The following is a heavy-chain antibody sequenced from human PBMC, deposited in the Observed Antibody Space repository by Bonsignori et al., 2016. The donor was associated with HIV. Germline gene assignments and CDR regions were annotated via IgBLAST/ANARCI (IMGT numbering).Heavy chain of an antibody. V-gene: IGHV3-43*01. CDR1: GFTFDDYT. CDR2: ISWRGDST. CDR3: AVLAGRGDGFDS. J-gene: IGHJ4*02. D-gene: IGHD6-19*01. Sequence: GGSLRLSCAASGFTFDDYTMHWVRQAPGKGLEWVSLISWRGDSTYYADSVKGRFTISRDNSKDSLFLQMSGLRTEDTAFYYCAVLAGRGDGFDSWGQGTLVTVSS.